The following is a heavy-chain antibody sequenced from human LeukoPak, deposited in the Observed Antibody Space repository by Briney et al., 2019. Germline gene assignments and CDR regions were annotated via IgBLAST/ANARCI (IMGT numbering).Heavy chain of an antibody. CDR1: GFTLSSFW. D-gene: IGHD3-10*01. CDR2: MSSDESTT. J-gene: IGHJ5*02. Sequence: GGSLRLSCAASGFTLSSFWMHWARQTPGKGLVWVSRMSSDESTTNYADSVRGRFTISRDNAKNALYLQMNNLRAEDTAIYFCARGRGPYGWFDPWGQGTLVTVSS. CDR3: ARGRGPYGWFDP. V-gene: IGHV3-74*01.